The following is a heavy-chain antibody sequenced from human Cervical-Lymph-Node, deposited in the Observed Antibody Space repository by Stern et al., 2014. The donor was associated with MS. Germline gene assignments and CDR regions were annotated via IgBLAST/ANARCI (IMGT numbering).Heavy chain of an antibody. CDR1: GGTFSSYA. CDR3: ASHTMVRGGGFDP. V-gene: IGHV1-69*01. CDR2: IIPIFGTA. J-gene: IGHJ5*02. D-gene: IGHD3-10*01. Sequence: VQLLESGAEVKKPGSSVKVSCKASGGTFSSYAISWVRQAPGQGLEWMGGIIPIFGTANYAQKFQGRVTLTADESTSPAYMELSSLRSEDTAVYYGASHTMVRGGGFDPWGQGTLVTVYS.